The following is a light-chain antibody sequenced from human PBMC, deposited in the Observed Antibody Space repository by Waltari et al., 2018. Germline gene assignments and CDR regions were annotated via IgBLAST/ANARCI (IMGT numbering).Light chain of an antibody. CDR2: QDR. J-gene: IGLJ2*01. Sequence: SYELTQPPSVSVPPGPTASIPCPGDKLGDKYACWYQQKQGQSPVVFLYQDRKRPPGIPERFSGSRSGNTATLTISGTQAMDEADYYCQAWDSSTYVVFGGGTKLTVL. CDR3: QAWDSSTYVV. V-gene: IGLV3-1*01. CDR1: KLGDKY.